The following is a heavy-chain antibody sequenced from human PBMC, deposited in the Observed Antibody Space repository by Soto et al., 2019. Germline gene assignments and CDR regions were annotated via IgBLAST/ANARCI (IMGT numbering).Heavy chain of an antibody. V-gene: IGHV4-30-2*01. Sequence: SLPQSLTCSVSWGSIGSRGYSRSWKRKTPGKGLEWIGYIYHSGSTYYNPSLKSRVTITVDRSKNQFSLKLSSVTAADTAVYYCARSRPYYDFWSGYHSQEYYFDYWGQGTLVTVSS. CDR3: ARSRPYYDFWSGYHSQEYYFDY. J-gene: IGHJ4*02. D-gene: IGHD3-3*01. CDR1: WGSIGSRGYS. CDR2: IYHSGST.